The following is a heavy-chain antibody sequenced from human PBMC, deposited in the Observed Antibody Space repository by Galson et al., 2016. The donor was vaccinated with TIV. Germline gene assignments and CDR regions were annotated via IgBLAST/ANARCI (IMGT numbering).Heavy chain of an antibody. CDR2: IKQDGSEK. J-gene: IGHJ4*02. CDR3: ARGRGGEYFDY. Sequence: SLRLSCAASEFAFANFWMTWVRQAPGKGLEWVANIKQDGSEKYYVDSVKGRFTIPRDNAKNSVYLQMDGLRADDTAVYYCARGRGGEYFDYWGQGTLVSVSS. V-gene: IGHV3-7*03. D-gene: IGHD3-16*01. CDR1: EFAFANFW.